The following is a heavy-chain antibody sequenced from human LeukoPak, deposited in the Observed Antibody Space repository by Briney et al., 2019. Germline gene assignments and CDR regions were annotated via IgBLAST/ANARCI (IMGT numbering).Heavy chain of an antibody. CDR2: IYYSGST. CDR1: GGSISSYY. CDR3: ASYRAAAGIFQH. D-gene: IGHD6-13*01. J-gene: IGHJ1*01. Sequence: SETLSLTCTVSGGSISSYYWSWIRQPPGKGLEWIGYIYYSGSTNYNPSLKSRVTISVDTSKNQFSLKLSSVTAADTAVYYCASYRAAAGIFQHWGQGALVTVSS. V-gene: IGHV4-59*01.